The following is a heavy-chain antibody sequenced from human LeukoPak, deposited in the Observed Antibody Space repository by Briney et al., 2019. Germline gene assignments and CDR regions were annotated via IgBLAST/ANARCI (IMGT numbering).Heavy chain of an antibody. V-gene: IGHV1-8*01. CDR1: GYTFTSYD. D-gene: IGHD3-10*01. CDR2: MNPNSGNT. Sequence: ASVKVSCKASGYTFTSYDINWVRQATGQGLEWMGWMNPNSGNTGYAQKFQGRVTMTRNTSISTAYMELSSLRSEDTAVYYCERVMTRRITMVRGVFNYWGQGTLVTVSS. CDR3: ERVMTRRITMVRGVFNY. J-gene: IGHJ4*02.